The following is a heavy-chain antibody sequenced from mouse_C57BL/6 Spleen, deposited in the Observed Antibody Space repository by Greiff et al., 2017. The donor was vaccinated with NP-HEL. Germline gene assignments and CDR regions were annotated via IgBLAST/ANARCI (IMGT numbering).Heavy chain of an antibody. Sequence: QVQLQQSGAELVKPGASVKISCKASGYAFSSYWMNWVKQRPGKGLEWIGQIYPGDGDTNYNGKFKGKATLTADKSSSTAYMQLSSLTSEDSAVYFCARNHYGNHFDYWGQGTTRTVSS. J-gene: IGHJ2*01. CDR2: IYPGDGDT. CDR1: GYAFSSYW. V-gene: IGHV1-80*01. CDR3: ARNHYGNHFDY. D-gene: IGHD2-1*01.